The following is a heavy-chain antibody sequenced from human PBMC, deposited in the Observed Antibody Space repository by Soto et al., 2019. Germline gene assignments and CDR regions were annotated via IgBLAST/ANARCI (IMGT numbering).Heavy chain of an antibody. J-gene: IGHJ3*02. CDR1: GFTFSDYY. CDR2: ISSSGSTI. Sequence: GESLRLSCAASGFTFSDYYMSWIRQAPGKGLEWVSYISSSGSTIYYADSVKGRFTISRDNAKNSLYLQMNSLRAEDTAVYYCARDYYDSSGYYYDMGAFDIWGQGTMVTVSS. V-gene: IGHV3-11*01. D-gene: IGHD3-22*01. CDR3: ARDYYDSSGYYYDMGAFDI.